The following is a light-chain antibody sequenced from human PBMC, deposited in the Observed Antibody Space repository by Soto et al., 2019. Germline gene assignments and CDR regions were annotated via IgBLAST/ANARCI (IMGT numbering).Light chain of an antibody. J-gene: IGLJ1*01. CDR3: AAWDDTLKRDV. Sequence: QSVLTQPPSASETPEQTVSISCSGSNSNIASNTVNWYQHLPGTAPKLLIYYNNQRPSGVPDRFSGSKSGTSASLAISGLQSEDESDYYCAAWDDTLKRDVFGTGTKLTVL. CDR1: NSNIASNT. V-gene: IGLV1-44*01. CDR2: YNN.